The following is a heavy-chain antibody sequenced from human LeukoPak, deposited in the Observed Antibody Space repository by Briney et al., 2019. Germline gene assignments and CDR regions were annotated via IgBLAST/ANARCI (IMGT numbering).Heavy chain of an antibody. J-gene: IGHJ4*02. CDR2: IYYSGST. CDR1: GGFISSGGYY. CDR3: ARDPGPYCSGGSCYRGQ. D-gene: IGHD2-15*01. Sequence: SETLSLTCTVSGGFISSGGYYWSWIRQHPGKGLEWIGYIYYSGSTYYNPSLKSRVTISVDTSKNQFSLKLSSVTAADTAVYYCARDPGPYCSGGSCYRGQWGQGTLVTVSS. V-gene: IGHV4-31*03.